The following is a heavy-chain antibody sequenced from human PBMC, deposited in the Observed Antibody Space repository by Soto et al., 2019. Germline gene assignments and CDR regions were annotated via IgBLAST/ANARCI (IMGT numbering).Heavy chain of an antibody. CDR1: GGSISSGGYY. CDR2: IYYSGST. V-gene: IGHV4-31*03. Sequence: SETLSLTCTVSGGSISSGGYYWSWIRQHPGKGLEWIGYIYYSGSTYYNPSLKSRVTISVDTSKNQFSLKLSSVTAADTAVYYCARRLELRSYYYYGMDVWGQGTTVTVSS. J-gene: IGHJ6*02. CDR3: ARRLELRSYYYYGMDV. D-gene: IGHD1-7*01.